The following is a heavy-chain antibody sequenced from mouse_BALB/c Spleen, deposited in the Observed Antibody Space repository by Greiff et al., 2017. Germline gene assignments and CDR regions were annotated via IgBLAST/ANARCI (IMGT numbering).Heavy chain of an antibody. J-gene: IGHJ4*01. CDR1: GYTFSSYW. CDR3: ARGFSLRGMDY. Sequence: VQLQQSGAELVRPGSSVKISCKATGYTFSSYWIEWVKQRPGHGLEWIGEILPGSGSTNYNEKFKGKATFTADTSSNTAYMQLSSLTSEDSAAYYCARGFSLRGMDYWGQGTSVTVSS. D-gene: IGHD1-2*01. CDR2: ILPGSGST. V-gene: IGHV1-9*01.